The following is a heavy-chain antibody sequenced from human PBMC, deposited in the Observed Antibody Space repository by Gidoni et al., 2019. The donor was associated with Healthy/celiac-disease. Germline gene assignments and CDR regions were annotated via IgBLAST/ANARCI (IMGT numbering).Heavy chain of an antibody. CDR3: AKDSPTGRGFDP. CDR1: GSTFDDYA. V-gene: IGHV3-43*02. D-gene: IGHD3-10*01. J-gene: IGHJ5*02. CDR2: ISGDGGST. Sequence: EVQLVESGGGVVQPGGSLRISCEASGSTFDDYAMHWVRQAPGKGLEWVSLISGDGGSTYYADSVKGRFTISRDNSKNSLYLQMNSLRTEDTALYYCAKDSPTGRGFDPWGQGTLVTVSS.